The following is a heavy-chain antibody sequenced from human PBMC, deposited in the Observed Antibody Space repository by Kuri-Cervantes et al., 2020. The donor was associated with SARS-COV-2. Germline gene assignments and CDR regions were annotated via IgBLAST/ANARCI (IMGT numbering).Heavy chain of an antibody. CDR2: IKQDGSEK. CDR3: ARDPSLGVGYCSSTSCYYDYFDY. Sequence: GGSLRLSCAASGFTFSSYWMSWVRQAPGKGLEWVANIKQDGSEKYYVDSVKGRFTISRDNAKNSLYLQMNSLRAEDTAVYYCARDPSLGVGYCSSTSCYYDYFDYWGQGTLVTVSS. D-gene: IGHD2-2*01. J-gene: IGHJ4*02. V-gene: IGHV3-7*05. CDR1: GFTFSSYW.